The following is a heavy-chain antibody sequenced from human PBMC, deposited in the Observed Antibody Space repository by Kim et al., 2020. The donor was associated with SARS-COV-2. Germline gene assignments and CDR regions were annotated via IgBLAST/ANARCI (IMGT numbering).Heavy chain of an antibody. CDR2: VINTGAST. D-gene: IGHD1-26*01. CDR1: GFTFSDYA. J-gene: IGHJ4*02. V-gene: IGHV3-23*01. CDR3: AKRPTTSSPLDFDY. Sequence: GGSLRLSCAASGFTFSDYAMSWVRQAPGKGLEWVSSVINTGASTLYADSVKGRFTISRDNSKNTLYLQMNSLRVEDKALYYCAKRPTTSSPLDFDYWGQGTVVTVTS.